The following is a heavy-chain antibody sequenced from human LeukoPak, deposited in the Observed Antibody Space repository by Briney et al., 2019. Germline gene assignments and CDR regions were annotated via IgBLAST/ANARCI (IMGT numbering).Heavy chain of an antibody. Sequence: SVNVSCKASGYTFSSYAISWVRQAPGQGLEWMGGIIPIFDTGNYAQTFQGRLTITADEPTSTAYMELSSLRSEDTAVYYCARTYYYDSSGYYFDYWGQGTLVTVSS. CDR3: ARTYYYDSSGYYFDY. CDR2: IIPIFDTG. D-gene: IGHD3-22*01. V-gene: IGHV1-69*13. CDR1: GYTFSSYA. J-gene: IGHJ4*02.